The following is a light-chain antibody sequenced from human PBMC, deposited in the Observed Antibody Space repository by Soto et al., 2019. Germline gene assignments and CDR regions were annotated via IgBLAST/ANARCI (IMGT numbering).Light chain of an antibody. Sequence: QSVLTQPPSVSGAPGQRVTISCTGSSSNIGAGYDVHWYQQLPGTAPKLLIYGNSNRPSGVPDRFSGSKSGTSASLAITGLQAEDEADYYCQPYDSTSWVFGGGTKLTVL. V-gene: IGLV1-40*01. J-gene: IGLJ3*02. CDR1: SSNIGAGYD. CDR2: GNS. CDR3: QPYDSTSWV.